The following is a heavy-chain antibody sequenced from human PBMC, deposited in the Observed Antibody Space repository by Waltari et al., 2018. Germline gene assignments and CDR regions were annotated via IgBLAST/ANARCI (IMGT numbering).Heavy chain of an antibody. J-gene: IGHJ4*02. D-gene: IGHD4-17*01. CDR3: ASGPDYGDVDY. CDR2: ISSSSSYI. V-gene: IGHV3-21*01. CDR1: GFTFSSYS. Sequence: EVQLVESGGGLVKHGGSLRLSCAASGFTFSSYSMNWVRQAPGKGLEWVSSISSSSSYIYYADSVNGRFTISRDNAKNSLYLQMNSLRAEDTAVYYCASGPDYGDVDYWGQGTLVTVSS.